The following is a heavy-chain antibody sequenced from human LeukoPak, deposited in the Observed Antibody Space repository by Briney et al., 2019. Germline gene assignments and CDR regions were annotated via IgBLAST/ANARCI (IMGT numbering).Heavy chain of an antibody. V-gene: IGHV1-18*01. Sequence: ASVKVSCKASGYTFTSYGISWVRRAPGQGREWMGWISAYNGNTNYAQKLQGRVTMTTDTSTSTAYMELRSLRSDDTAVYYCARDYSSGWTGYWGQRTLVTVSS. D-gene: IGHD6-19*01. CDR2: ISAYNGNT. CDR3: ARDYSSGWTGY. CDR1: GYTFTSYG. J-gene: IGHJ4*02.